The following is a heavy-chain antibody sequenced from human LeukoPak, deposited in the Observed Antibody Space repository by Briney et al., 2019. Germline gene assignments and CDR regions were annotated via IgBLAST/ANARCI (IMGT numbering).Heavy chain of an antibody. CDR3: ARLETLAARRDD. CDR1: GGSISSGTFY. V-gene: IGHV4-39*01. CDR2: VYYNGIT. D-gene: IGHD6-6*01. J-gene: IGHJ4*02. Sequence: SETLSLTCTVSGGSISSGTFYWGWIRQPPGKGPEWIGSVYYNGITYYNPSLKSRVTMSVDTSRTQFSLKLNSVTAADTAVYYCARLETLAARRDDWGQGTPVTVSS.